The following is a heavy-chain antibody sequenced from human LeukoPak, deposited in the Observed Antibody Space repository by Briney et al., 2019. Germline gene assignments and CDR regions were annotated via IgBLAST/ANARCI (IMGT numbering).Heavy chain of an antibody. CDR3: VRDMARAYDP. CDR1: GSTFTAYY. D-gene: IGHD3-10*01. J-gene: IGHJ5*02. V-gene: IGHV1-2*02. Sequence: ASVKVSYKSSGSTFTAYYMHWVRQAPGQGLEWMGWINLNNGDTNYSQKFQGRVTMTRDTSISTAYMELTRLRSDDTAVYYCVRDMARAYDPWGQGTLVIVSS. CDR2: INLNNGDT.